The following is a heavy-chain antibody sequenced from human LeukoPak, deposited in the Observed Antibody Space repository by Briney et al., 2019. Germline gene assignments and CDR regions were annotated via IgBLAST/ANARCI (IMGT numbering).Heavy chain of an antibody. CDR1: GFTVSSNY. J-gene: IGHJ4*02. CDR2: IYSGDNT. Sequence: SGGSLRLSCAASGFTVSSNYMSWVRQAPGKGLEWVSVIYSGDNTYYADSVKGRFTISRDISKNTLYLQMNSLRAEDTAVYYCAREENYGGNSDQYYFDYWGQGTLVTVSS. CDR3: AREENYGGNSDQYYFDY. V-gene: IGHV3-66*01. D-gene: IGHD4-23*01.